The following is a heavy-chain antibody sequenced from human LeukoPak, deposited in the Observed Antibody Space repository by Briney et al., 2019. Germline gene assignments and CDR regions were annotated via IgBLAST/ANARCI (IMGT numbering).Heavy chain of an antibody. Sequence: SETLSLTCTVSGYSISSGYYWGWIRQPPGKGLEWIGYIYYSGSTNYNPSLKSRVTISVDTSKNQFSLKLSSVTAADTAVYYCASGELSHFDYWGQGTLVTVSS. CDR2: IYYSGST. CDR1: GYSISSGYY. V-gene: IGHV4-38-2*02. D-gene: IGHD1-7*01. CDR3: ASGELSHFDY. J-gene: IGHJ4*02.